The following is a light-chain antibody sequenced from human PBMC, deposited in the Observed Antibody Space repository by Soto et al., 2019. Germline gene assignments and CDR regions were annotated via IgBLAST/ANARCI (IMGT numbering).Light chain of an antibody. CDR1: QSVTTY. CDR3: QQRSNWPPTLT. CDR2: DAS. J-gene: IGKJ4*01. Sequence: EIVFTQSPATLSLSPGERATLSCRASQSVTTYLAWYQHKPGQAPRLLIYDASNRATGIPARFSGSGSGTDFTLTISSLEXEDFAVYYCQQRSNWPPTLTFGGGTKVDIK. V-gene: IGKV3-11*01.